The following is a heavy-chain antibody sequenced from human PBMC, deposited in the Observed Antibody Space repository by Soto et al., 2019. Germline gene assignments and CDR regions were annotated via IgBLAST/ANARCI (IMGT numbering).Heavy chain of an antibody. V-gene: IGHV3-11*01. CDR2: ISSSGSTI. CDR3: ARDPHTIFGVVEPYFDY. CDR1: GFTFSDYY. Sequence: GGFLRLSCAASGFTFSDYYMSWIRQAPGKGLEWVSYISSSGSTIYYADSVKGRFTISRDNAKNSLYLQMNSLRAEDTAVYYCARDPHTIFGVVEPYFDYWGQGTLVTVSS. D-gene: IGHD3-3*01. J-gene: IGHJ4*02.